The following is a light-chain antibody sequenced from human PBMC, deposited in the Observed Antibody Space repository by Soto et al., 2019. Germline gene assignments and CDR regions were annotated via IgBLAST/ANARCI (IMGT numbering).Light chain of an antibody. J-gene: IGKJ5*01. CDR3: QQRSNWPPAIT. CDR2: DAS. V-gene: IGKV3-11*01. CDR1: QSVTTY. Sequence: EVLLTQSPATLSLSPGETATLFCRASQSVTTYLAWYQQKPGQPPRLLIYDASNRATGIPARFSGSGSGTDFTLTLRSFEPEDFAVYYCQQRSNWPPAITFGQGTRLEIK.